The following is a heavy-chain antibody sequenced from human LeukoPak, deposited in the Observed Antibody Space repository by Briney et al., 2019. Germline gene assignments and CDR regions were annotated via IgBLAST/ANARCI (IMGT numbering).Heavy chain of an antibody. D-gene: IGHD6-19*01. V-gene: IGHV4-38-2*02. CDR2: IYHSGST. J-gene: IGHJ4*02. Sequence: SETLSLTCTVSGYSISSGYYWGWIRQPLGKGLEWIGSIYHSGSTNYNPSLKSRVTISVDTSKNQFSLKLSSVTAADTAVYYCARHTRTPSSDLAVAGRNYFDYWGQGTLVTVSS. CDR3: ARHTRTPSSDLAVAGRNYFDY. CDR1: GYSISSGYY.